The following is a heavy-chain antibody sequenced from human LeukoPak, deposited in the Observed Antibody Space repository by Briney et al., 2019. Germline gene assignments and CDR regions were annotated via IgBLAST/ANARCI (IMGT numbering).Heavy chain of an antibody. CDR1: GGSFSGYY. CDR3: ARADSSGRYNY. V-gene: IGHV4-34*01. CDR2: INHSGST. Sequence: AETLSLTCAVDGGSFSGYYWSWIRQPPGKGREWIGEINHSGSTNHNPPLQRRVTISVDTSKNQFPLKLTSVPAADPAVYHCARADSSGRYNYWGQATLVTVSS. D-gene: IGHD6-19*01. J-gene: IGHJ4*02.